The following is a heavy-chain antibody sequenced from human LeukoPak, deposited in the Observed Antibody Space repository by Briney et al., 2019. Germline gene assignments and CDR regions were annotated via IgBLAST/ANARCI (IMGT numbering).Heavy chain of an antibody. CDR2: ISGSGGST. D-gene: IGHD3-22*01. J-gene: IGHJ6*03. Sequence: GGSLRLSCAASGFSFSSCAMSWVRQAPGKGLEWVSAISGSGGSTYYADSVKGRFTISRDNSKNTLYLQMNSLRAEDTAVYYCAKFSYYYDRSGWPTYYYYYMDVWGKGTTVTVSS. CDR1: GFSFSSCA. CDR3: AKFSYYYDRSGWPTYYYYYMDV. V-gene: IGHV3-23*01.